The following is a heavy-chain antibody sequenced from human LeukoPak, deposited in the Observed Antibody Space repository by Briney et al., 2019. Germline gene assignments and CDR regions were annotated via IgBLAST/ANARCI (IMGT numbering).Heavy chain of an antibody. D-gene: IGHD1-7*01. V-gene: IGHV1-8*01. CDR1: GYTFTSYD. CDR2: MNPNSGNT. J-gene: IGHJ4*02. CDR3: ARGSSSLWGLELGERYFDY. Sequence: ASVKVSCKASGYTFTSYDINWVRQATGQGLEWMGWMNPNSGNTGYAQKFQGRVTMTRNTSISTAYMELSSLRAEDTAVYYCARGSSSLWGLELGERYFDYWGQGTLVTVSS.